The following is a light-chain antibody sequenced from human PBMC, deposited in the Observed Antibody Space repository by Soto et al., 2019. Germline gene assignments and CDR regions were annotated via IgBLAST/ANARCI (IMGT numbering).Light chain of an antibody. J-gene: IGLJ2*01. Sequence: SYELTQPPSVSVSPGQTASITCSGDKLGDKYACWYQQKPGQSPVLVIYQDSKRPSGIPERFSGSNSGNTATLTISGTQAMDEADHYCPAWDSSTVVFGGGTKVTVL. CDR3: PAWDSSTVV. V-gene: IGLV3-1*01. CDR2: QDS. CDR1: KLGDKY.